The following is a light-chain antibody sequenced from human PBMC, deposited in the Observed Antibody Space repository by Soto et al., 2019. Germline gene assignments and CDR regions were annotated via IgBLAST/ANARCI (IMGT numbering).Light chain of an antibody. CDR1: QSVSSY. CDR3: QQRSNWPPDT. V-gene: IGKV3-11*01. Sequence: IVLTQSPATLSLSPGAXATXXXXASQSVSSYLAWYQQKPGQAPRLLIYDASNRATGIPARFSGSGSGTDFTLTISSLEPEDFAVYYCQQRSNWPPDTFGQGTRLENK. J-gene: IGKJ5*01. CDR2: DAS.